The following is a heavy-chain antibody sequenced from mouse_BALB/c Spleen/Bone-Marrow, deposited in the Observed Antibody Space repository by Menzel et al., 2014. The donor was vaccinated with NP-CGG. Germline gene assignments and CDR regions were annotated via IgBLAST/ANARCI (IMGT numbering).Heavy chain of an antibody. CDR3: ARGGHDFSLDY. V-gene: IGHV1-69*01. CDR2: IDTSDSYT. D-gene: IGHD2-4*01. J-gene: IGHJ4*01. Sequence: VQLHQSGAELGMPGASVKMSCKASGYTFTDNWMYWVKQRPGQGLEWIGAIDTSDSYTNFNQKFMGKASLTVDASSSTAYMQVSSLTSDGSAVYYCARGGHDFSLDYWGQGTSVTVSS. CDR1: GYTFTDNW.